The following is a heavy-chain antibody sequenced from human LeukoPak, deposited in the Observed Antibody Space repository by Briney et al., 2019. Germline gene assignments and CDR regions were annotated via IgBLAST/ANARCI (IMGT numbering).Heavy chain of an antibody. Sequence: PGGSLRLSCSASGFTFRNFAISWVRQAPGKVLEWVSSIGGGDTHYADSVKGRFTISRDDSRSTVDLQMSSLRAEDTAVYYCAKDGQSFNSMYDYFDSRGQGTLVTVSS. D-gene: IGHD2-8*01. J-gene: IGHJ4*02. CDR2: IGGGDT. CDR1: GFTFRNFA. V-gene: IGHV3-23*01. CDR3: AKDGQSFNSMYDYFDS.